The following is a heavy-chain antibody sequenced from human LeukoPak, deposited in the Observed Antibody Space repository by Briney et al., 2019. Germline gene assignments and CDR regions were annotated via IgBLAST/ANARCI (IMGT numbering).Heavy chain of an antibody. D-gene: IGHD2-15*01. CDR3: AREGLGYCSGGSCYNWFDP. Sequence: SGTLSLTCAVSGGSLSSSNWWSGVRQPPGKGLEWIGEIYHSGSTNYNPSLKSRVTISVDKSKNQFSLKLSSVTAADTAVYYCAREGLGYCSGGSCYNWFDPWGQGTLVTVSS. V-gene: IGHV4-4*02. CDR2: IYHSGST. CDR1: GGSLSSSNW. J-gene: IGHJ5*02.